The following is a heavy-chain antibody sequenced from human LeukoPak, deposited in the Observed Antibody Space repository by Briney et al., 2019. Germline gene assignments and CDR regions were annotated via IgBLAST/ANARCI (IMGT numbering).Heavy chain of an antibody. CDR1: GGSFSGYY. CDR2: IIHSGRT. V-gene: IGHV4-34*12. J-gene: IGHJ1*01. Sequence: SETLSLTCAVYGGSFSGYYWSWIRQPPGKGLEWIGEIIHSGRTNYNPSLKSRVTISADASKNQFSLKLSSVTAADTAVYYCARAYGGNSQYFQHWGQGTLVTVSS. CDR3: ARAYGGNSQYFQH. D-gene: IGHD4-23*01.